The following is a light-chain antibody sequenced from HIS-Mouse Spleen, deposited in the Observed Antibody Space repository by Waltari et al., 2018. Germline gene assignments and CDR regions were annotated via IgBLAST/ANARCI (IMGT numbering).Light chain of an antibody. CDR2: GAA. Sequence: EIVLTQSPGTLSVSPGERATLSCRASQSVISSYLARYQQKPGQAPRLLIYGAASRATGIPARISGSGSWTDFTITISRLEPEDFAVYYCQQYGSSSALTFGGGTKVEIK. CDR3: QQYGSSSALT. CDR1: QSVISSY. V-gene: IGKV3-20*01. J-gene: IGKJ4*01.